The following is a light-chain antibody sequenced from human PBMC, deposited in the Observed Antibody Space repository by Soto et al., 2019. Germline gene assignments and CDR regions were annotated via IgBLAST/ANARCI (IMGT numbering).Light chain of an antibody. Sequence: QSVLTQPASVSGCPGQSITISCTGTSSDVGGYNYVSWYQQHPAKAPKLLIYDVSTRPSGVSNRFSGSKSGNTASLTISGLQAEDEADYYCSSYTSSRTVVFGGGTKLTVL. CDR3: SSYTSSRTVV. V-gene: IGLV2-14*01. CDR2: DVS. CDR1: SSDVGGYNY. J-gene: IGLJ2*01.